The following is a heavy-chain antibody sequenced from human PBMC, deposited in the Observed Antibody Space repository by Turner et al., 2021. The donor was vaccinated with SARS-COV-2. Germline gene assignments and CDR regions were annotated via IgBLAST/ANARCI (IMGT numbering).Heavy chain of an antibody. CDR2: IDPSDSYT. J-gene: IGHJ4*02. V-gene: IGHV5-10-1*03. CDR3: AKGGGGPYHFDY. D-gene: IGHD3-16*01. Sequence: EVQLVQSGAEVKKPGESLRLSCKGSGYSFTSYWISWVRQMPGKGLEWMGRIDPSDSYTKYSPSFQGHVTISADKSISTAYLQWSSLKASDTAMYYCAKGGGGPYHFDYWGQGTLVTVSS. CDR1: GYSFTSYW.